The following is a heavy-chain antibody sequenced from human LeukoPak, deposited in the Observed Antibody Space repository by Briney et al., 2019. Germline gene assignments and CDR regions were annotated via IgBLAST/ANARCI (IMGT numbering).Heavy chain of an antibody. V-gene: IGHV4-61*02. CDR2: IYTSGST. D-gene: IGHD4-17*01. CDR3: ARAGYGDSDFDY. J-gene: IGHJ4*02. CDR1: GGSISSGSYY. Sequence: SETLSLTCTVSGGSISSGSYYWSWIRQPAGKGLEWIGRIYTSGSTNYNPSLKSRVTISVDTSKNQFSLKLSSVTAADTAVYYCARAGYGDSDFDYWGQGTLVTVSS.